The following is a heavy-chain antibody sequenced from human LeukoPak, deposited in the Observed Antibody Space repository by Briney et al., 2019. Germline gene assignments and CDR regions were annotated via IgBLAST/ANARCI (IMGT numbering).Heavy chain of an antibody. CDR1: GFTFSRFG. Sequence: GGSLRLSCAASGFTFSRFGMNWVRQAPGKGLEWVSYISSSSSSIYYADSVKGRFTISRDNAKNSLYLQMTSLRAEDTAVYYCAREPYDSSGSFDYWGQGTLVTVSS. V-gene: IGHV3-48*01. CDR3: AREPYDSSGSFDY. J-gene: IGHJ4*02. D-gene: IGHD3-22*01. CDR2: ISSSSSSI.